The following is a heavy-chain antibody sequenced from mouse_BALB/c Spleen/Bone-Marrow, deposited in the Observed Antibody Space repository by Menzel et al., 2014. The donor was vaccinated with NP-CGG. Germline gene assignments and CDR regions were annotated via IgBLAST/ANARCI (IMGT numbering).Heavy chain of an antibody. Sequence: EVQLVESGGGLVQPGGSLRLSCATSGFTFTDYFMTWVRQPPGKALEWLGFIRNKANGYTTEYSASVKGRFTISRDNSQSILYLQMNTLRPEDSATYYCASYYALDSWGPGTSVTVSS. CDR1: GFTFTDYF. J-gene: IGHJ4*01. CDR3: ASYYALDS. V-gene: IGHV7-3*02. CDR2: IRNKANGYTT.